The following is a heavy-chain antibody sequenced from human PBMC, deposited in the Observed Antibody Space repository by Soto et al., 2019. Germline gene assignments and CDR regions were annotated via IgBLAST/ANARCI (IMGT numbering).Heavy chain of an antibody. CDR3: ARGGVSTRTFDY. CDR1: GYNFAGYW. Sequence: PGASLKISCNGSGYNFAGYWIAWVRQMPGKGLELMGIIYPSDSDTGYRPSFQGQVTISADKSISSAYLQWSSLRASDTAMYYWARGGVSTRTFDYWGQGTLVTVSS. D-gene: IGHD3-3*01. V-gene: IGHV5-51*01. J-gene: IGHJ4*02. CDR2: IYPSDSDT.